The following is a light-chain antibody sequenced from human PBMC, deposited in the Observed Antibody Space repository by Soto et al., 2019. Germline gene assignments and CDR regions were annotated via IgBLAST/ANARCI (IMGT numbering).Light chain of an antibody. CDR1: QSVGTY. Sequence: DSQMTQSPYSLSASVGDRVTITCRASQSVGTYLNWYQQKPGKAPKLLIYVVSHFQSGVPSRLSGSGSGTDLTLTISSLYPEESETYYCPQSYIKTPFGQGTKVQIQ. V-gene: IGKV1-39*01. CDR2: VVS. CDR3: PQSYIKTP. J-gene: IGKJ1*01.